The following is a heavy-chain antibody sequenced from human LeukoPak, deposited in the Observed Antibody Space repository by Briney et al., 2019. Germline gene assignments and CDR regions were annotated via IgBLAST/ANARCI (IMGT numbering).Heavy chain of an antibody. CDR1: GGSISSYY. CDR2: TYYRSKWYN. Sequence: PSETLSLTCTVSGGSISSYYWNWIRQSPSRGLEWLGRTYYRSKWYNDYAVSVESRITINPDTSKNQFSLQLNSVTPEDTAVYYCARIAHAVVPLWGQGTPVTVSS. D-gene: IGHD2-2*01. CDR3: ARIAHAVVPL. J-gene: IGHJ4*02. V-gene: IGHV6-1*01.